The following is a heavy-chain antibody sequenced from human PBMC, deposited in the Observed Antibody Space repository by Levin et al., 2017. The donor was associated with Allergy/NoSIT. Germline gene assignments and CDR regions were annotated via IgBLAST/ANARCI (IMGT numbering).Heavy chain of an antibody. CDR3: ARWKRLSNWFDP. D-gene: IGHD3-16*02. J-gene: IGHJ5*02. CDR2: IFHTGST. Sequence: SETLSLNCTVSGDSISSGYYQWAWLRQPPGTGLEWIGSIFHTGSTYYNASLKSRVTLSVDTSKNQFSLELSSVTAADTAVFYCARWKRLSNWFDPWGQGTLVTVSS. V-gene: IGHV4-39*01. CDR1: GDSISSGYYQ.